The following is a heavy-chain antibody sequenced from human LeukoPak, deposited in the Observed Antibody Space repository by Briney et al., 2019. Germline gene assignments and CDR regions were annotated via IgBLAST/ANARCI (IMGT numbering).Heavy chain of an antibody. CDR1: GFSVSSNY. CDR2: LYIGGNT. D-gene: IGHD1-26*01. CDR3: VRELAVGAITEYFQD. J-gene: IGHJ1*01. V-gene: IGHV3-53*01. Sequence: GGSLRLSCVASGFSVSSNYMAWVRQAPGKGLECVSVLYIGGNTYYGDFVKGRFTISRDNSRNTLYLQMNSLRVDDTAVYYCVRELAVGAITEYFQDWGQGTLVTVSS.